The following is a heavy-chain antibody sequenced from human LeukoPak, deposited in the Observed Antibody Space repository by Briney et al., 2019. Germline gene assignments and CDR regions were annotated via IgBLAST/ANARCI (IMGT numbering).Heavy chain of an antibody. V-gene: IGHV3-30*04. CDR1: GFTFSGSA. CDR3: AKAMVPLDYYYYMDV. D-gene: IGHD3-10*01. CDR2: ISYDGSNK. Sequence: GGSLRLSCAASGFTFSGSAMHWVRQAPGKGLEWVAVISYDGSNKYYADSVKGRFTISRDNSKNTLYLQMNSLRAEDTAVYYCAKAMVPLDYYYYMDVWGKGTTVTVSS. J-gene: IGHJ6*03.